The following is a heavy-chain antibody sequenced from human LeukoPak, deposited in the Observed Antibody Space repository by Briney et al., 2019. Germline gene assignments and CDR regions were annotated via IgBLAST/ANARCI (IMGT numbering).Heavy chain of an antibody. D-gene: IGHD3-3*01. CDR3: ARLEWLNYYYVLDV. CDR2: IYHSGSF. Sequence: SETLSLTCAVSGGSISSSNWWSWVRQPPGKGLEWIGEIYHSGSFNYNPSLKSRVAISVDTSKNQFSLKLRSVTAADTAVYYCARLEWLNYYYVLDVWGQGTTVTVSS. V-gene: IGHV4-4*02. CDR1: GGSISSSNW. J-gene: IGHJ6*02.